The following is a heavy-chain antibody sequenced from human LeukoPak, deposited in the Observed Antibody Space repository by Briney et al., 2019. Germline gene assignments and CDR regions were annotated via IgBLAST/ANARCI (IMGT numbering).Heavy chain of an antibody. D-gene: IGHD3-3*01. J-gene: IGHJ6*03. V-gene: IGHV3-21*01. CDR2: ISSSSSYI. CDR3: ARDRGDETTAPYYDFWSGYFGYYYMDV. CDR1: GFTFSSYS. Sequence: GGSLRLSCAASGFTFSSYSMNWVRQAPGKGLEWVSSISSSSSYIYYADSVKGRFTISRDNAKNSLYLQMNSLRAEDTAVYYCARDRGDETTAPYYDFWSGYFGYYYMDVWGKGTTVTVSS.